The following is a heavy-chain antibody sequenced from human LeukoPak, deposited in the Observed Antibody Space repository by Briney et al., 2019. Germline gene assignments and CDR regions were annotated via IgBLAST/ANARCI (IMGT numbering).Heavy chain of an antibody. V-gene: IGHV3-30*04. CDR2: IGYDGVQQ. D-gene: IGHD3-10*01. Sequence: GESLRLSCAGSGFTFTSYPFHWVRQAPCKGLEWVEVIGYDGVQQFYTDSVKGRFTISRDDSKSTLYLQMDSLRVEDTAVYRCARDFLRGAPDYFDLWGQGTLVTVSS. CDR3: ARDFLRGAPDYFDL. J-gene: IGHJ4*02. CDR1: GFTFTSYP.